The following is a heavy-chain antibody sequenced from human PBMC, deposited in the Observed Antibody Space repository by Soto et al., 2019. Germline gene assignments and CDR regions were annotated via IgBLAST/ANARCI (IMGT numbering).Heavy chain of an antibody. V-gene: IGHV3-23*01. CDR1: GFTFSSYA. D-gene: IGHD6-13*01. J-gene: IGHJ6*02. CDR3: SDPGRIAAAGTTPWYYYGMDV. Sequence: GGSLRLSCAASGFTFSSYAMSWVRQAPGKGLEWVSAISGSGGSTYYADSVKGRFTISRDHSKNTLYLQMNSLRAEDTAVYYCSDPGRIAAAGTTPWYYYGMDVWGQGTTVTVSS. CDR2: ISGSGGST.